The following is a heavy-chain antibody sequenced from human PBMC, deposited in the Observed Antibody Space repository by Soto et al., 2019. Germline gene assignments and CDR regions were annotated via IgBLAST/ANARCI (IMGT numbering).Heavy chain of an antibody. Sequence: SETLSLTCAVYGGSFSGYYWSWIRQPPGKGLEWIGEINHSGSTNYNPSLKSRVTISVDTSKNQFSLKLGSVTAADTAVYYCARESRVVVVAATSVNWFDPWGQGTLVTVSS. D-gene: IGHD2-15*01. CDR1: GGSFSGYY. J-gene: IGHJ5*02. V-gene: IGHV4-34*01. CDR3: ARESRVVVVAATSVNWFDP. CDR2: INHSGST.